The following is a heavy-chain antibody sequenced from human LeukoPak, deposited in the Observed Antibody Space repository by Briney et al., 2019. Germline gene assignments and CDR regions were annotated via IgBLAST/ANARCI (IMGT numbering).Heavy chain of an antibody. CDR2: ISAYNGNT. J-gene: IGHJ4*02. D-gene: IGHD5-18*01. CDR1: VYTFTSYG. CDR3: ARDVDTSMAYYFDC. V-gene: IGHV1-18*01. Sequence: ASVKVSCKASVYTFTSYGISWVRQTPGQGLEWMGWISAYNGNTNYAQRVQGRVTMTTDTSTSTAYMELRSLRSDDTAVYYCARDVDTSMAYYFDCWGQGTLVTVSS.